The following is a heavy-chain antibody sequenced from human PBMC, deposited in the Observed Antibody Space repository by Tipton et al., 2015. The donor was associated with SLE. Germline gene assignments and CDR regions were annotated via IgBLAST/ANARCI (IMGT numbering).Heavy chain of an antibody. Sequence: TLSLTCSVSDVSISSAAFHWTWIRQHPGKGLEWIGYIYYNGNSYYSPSLKSRLTLSIDTSENQLSLRLFSVTAADTAVYFCARTGDRWYFDLWGRVTLVTVSS. V-gene: IGHV4-31*03. CDR3: ARTGDRWYFDL. D-gene: IGHD7-27*01. CDR2: IYYNGNS. CDR1: DVSISSAAFH. J-gene: IGHJ2*01.